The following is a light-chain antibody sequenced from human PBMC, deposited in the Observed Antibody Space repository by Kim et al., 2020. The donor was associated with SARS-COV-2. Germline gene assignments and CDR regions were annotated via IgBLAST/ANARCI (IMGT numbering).Light chain of an antibody. J-gene: IGLJ2*01. Sequence: APGKTDSITCGGDNIGVESVRWYQQKPGQAPVVVIHYDSDRPAGIPGRFSGSISGNTATLTITGVEAGDEADYYCQVWDNSRVHLVFGGGTQLTVL. CDR2: YDS. CDR1: NIGVES. CDR3: QVWDNSRVHLV. V-gene: IGLV3-21*04.